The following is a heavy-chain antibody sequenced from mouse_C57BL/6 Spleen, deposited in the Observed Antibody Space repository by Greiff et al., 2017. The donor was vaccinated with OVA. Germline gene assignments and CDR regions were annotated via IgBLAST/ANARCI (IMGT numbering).Heavy chain of an antibody. J-gene: IGHJ3*01. Sequence: QVQLKQPGAELVKPGASVKMSCKASGYTFTSYWITWVKQRPGQGLEWIGDIYPGSGSTNYNEKFKSKDTLTVDTSSSTDYMQLSSLTSEDSAVYYCARDYYGSSPSWFAYWGQGTLVTVSA. CDR1: GYTFTSYW. CDR3: ARDYYGSSPSWFAY. CDR2: IYPGSGST. D-gene: IGHD1-1*01. V-gene: IGHV1-55*01.